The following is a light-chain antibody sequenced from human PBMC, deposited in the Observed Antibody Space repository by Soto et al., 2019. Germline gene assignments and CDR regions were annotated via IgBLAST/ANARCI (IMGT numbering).Light chain of an antibody. V-gene: IGKV3-11*01. J-gene: IGKJ1*01. CDR3: QQRSSGPPWT. CDR2: DAS. Sequence: EIVLTQSPATLSLSPGERATLSCRASQSVSSYLAWYQQRPGQAPRLLIYDASNRATGIPARFSGSGSGTDFTLTISSLEPEDFAVYYCQQRSSGPPWTFGQGTKVEIK. CDR1: QSVSSY.